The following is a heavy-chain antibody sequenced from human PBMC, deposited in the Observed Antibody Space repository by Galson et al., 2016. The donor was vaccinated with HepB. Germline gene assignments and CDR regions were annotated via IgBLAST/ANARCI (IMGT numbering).Heavy chain of an antibody. CDR2: ISYDGSNK. V-gene: IGHV3-30*18. D-gene: IGHD2-21*02. CDR3: AKLDCGRDCPRDD. Sequence: SLRLSCAASGFTFSNYGMYWVRQAPGKGLEWVAVISYDGSNKYNADSVKGRFTISRDNSKNTLYLQMNSLRTEDTAVYYCAKLDCGRDCPRDDWGQGTLVTVSS. CDR1: GFTFSNYG. J-gene: IGHJ4*02.